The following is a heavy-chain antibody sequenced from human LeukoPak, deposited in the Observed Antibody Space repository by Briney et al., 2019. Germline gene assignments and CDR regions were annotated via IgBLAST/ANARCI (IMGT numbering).Heavy chain of an antibody. J-gene: IGHJ4*02. Sequence: GASVKVFCKASGYTFIDYYFNWVRQAPGQGPEWMGRIHVKSGATDYAQKFQGRVTVTRDTSISTAYMELGSLRSDDTAVYYCARVGRESSTGWLDYWGQGTLVTVSS. CDR1: GYTFIDYY. CDR3: ARVGRESSTGWLDY. D-gene: IGHD6-19*01. V-gene: IGHV1-2*06. CDR2: IHVKSGAT.